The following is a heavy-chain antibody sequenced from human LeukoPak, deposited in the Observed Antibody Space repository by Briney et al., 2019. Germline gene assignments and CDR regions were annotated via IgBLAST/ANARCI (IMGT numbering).Heavy chain of an antibody. Sequence: TVSGGSISSXXYXWGWIRQPPGXXXEXIGSIYYSGSTYYNPSLKSRVTISVDTSKNQFSLKLSSVAAADTAVYYCARHIQRGRVGDIDYWGQGTLVTVSS. CDR2: IYYSGST. J-gene: IGHJ4*02. V-gene: IGHV4-39*01. D-gene: IGHD1-26*01. CDR1: GGSISSXXYX. CDR3: ARHIQRGRVGDIDY.